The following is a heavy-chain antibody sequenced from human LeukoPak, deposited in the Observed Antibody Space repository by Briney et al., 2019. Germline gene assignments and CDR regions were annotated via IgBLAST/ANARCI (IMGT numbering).Heavy chain of an antibody. CDR1: GGSFSGYY. J-gene: IGHJ6*03. CDR3: ARRAGSGSYLPLYYYYYYMDV. V-gene: IGHV4-34*01. CDR2: INHSGST. Sequence: SETLSLTCAVYGGSFSGYYWSWIRQPPGKGLEWIGEINHSGSTNYNPSLKSRVTISVDTSKNQFSLKLSSVTAADTAVYYCARRAGSGSYLPLYYYYYYMDVWGKGTTVTISS. D-gene: IGHD3-10*01.